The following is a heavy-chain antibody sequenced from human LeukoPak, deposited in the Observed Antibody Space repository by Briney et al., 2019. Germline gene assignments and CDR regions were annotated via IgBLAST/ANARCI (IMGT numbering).Heavy chain of an antibody. Sequence: WGSLRLSCAASGFTFSSYEINWVRQAPGKGLEWVSYISSSGSTIYYADSVKGRFTISRDNAKKSLYLQMNSLRAEDTAVYYCARGKYDSSGYPLLGFDYWGQGTLVTVSS. D-gene: IGHD3-22*01. J-gene: IGHJ4*02. V-gene: IGHV3-48*03. CDR1: GFTFSSYE. CDR3: ARGKYDSSGYPLLGFDY. CDR2: ISSSGSTI.